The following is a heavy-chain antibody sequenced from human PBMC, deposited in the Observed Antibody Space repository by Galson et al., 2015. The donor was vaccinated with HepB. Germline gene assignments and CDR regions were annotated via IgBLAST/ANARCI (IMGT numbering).Heavy chain of an antibody. J-gene: IGHJ6*02. Sequence: SLRLSCAASGFTFSSYDMNWVRQAPGKGLEWVSYISSSGSSIYYADSVKGRFTISRDNAKNSLYLQMNSLRAEDTAVYYCASGGYCRDGSCPPPGDVYYYGMDVWGQGTTVTVSS. V-gene: IGHV3-48*03. D-gene: IGHD2-15*01. CDR2: ISSSGSSI. CDR3: ASGGYCRDGSCPPPGDVYYYGMDV. CDR1: GFTFSSYD.